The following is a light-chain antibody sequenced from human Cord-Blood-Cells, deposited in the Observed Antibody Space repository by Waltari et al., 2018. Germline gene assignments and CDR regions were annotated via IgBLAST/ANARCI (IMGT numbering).Light chain of an antibody. CDR3: QQYGSSPGT. V-gene: IGKV3-20*01. CDR1: QSVSSSY. Sequence: EIVLTQSPGTLSLSPGERATLPCRASQSVSSSYLAWYQQKPGQAPRLLIYGASSRATGIPDRFSGSGSRTDFTLTISRLEPEDFAVYYCQQYGSSPGTFGGGTKVEIK. J-gene: IGKJ4*01. CDR2: GAS.